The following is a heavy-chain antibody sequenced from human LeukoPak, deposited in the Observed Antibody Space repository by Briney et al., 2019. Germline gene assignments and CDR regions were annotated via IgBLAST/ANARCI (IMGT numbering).Heavy chain of an antibody. D-gene: IGHD3-22*01. J-gene: IGHJ4*02. V-gene: IGHV3-48*04. CDR2: ISSSSSTI. CDR1: GFTFSSYS. Sequence: GGSLRLSCAASGFTFSSYSMNWVRQAPGKGLEWVSYISSSSSTIYYADSVKGRFTISRDNAKNSLHLQMNSLRAEDTAVYYCARDPQNYYDSPPGFAYGGRGTLVTVPS. CDR3: ARDPQNYYDSPPGFAY.